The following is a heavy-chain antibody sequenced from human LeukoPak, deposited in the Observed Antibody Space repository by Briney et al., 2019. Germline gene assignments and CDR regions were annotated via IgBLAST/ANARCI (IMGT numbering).Heavy chain of an antibody. D-gene: IGHD3-22*01. J-gene: IGHJ4*02. CDR1: GGTFISYA. CDR3: ARAGDSSGYYPENLHHFDY. Sequence: ASVKVSCKASGGTFISYAISWVRQAPGQGLEWMGRIIPIFGIANYAQKFQGRVTITADKSTSTAYMELSSLRSEDTAVYYCARAGDSSGYYPENLHHFDYWGQGTLVTVSS. CDR2: IIPIFGIA. V-gene: IGHV1-69*04.